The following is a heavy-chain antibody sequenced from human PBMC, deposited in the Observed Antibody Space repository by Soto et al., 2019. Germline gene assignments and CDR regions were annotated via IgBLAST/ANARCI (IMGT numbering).Heavy chain of an antibody. CDR3: ASGLIAAAGRSSYYFDY. CDR1: GYTFTSYG. J-gene: IGHJ4*02. V-gene: IGHV1-18*01. CDR2: ISAYNGNT. D-gene: IGHD6-13*01. Sequence: ASVKVSCKASGYTFTSYGISWVRQAPGQGLEWMGWISAYNGNTNYAQKLQGRVTMTTDTSTSTAYMELRSLRSDDTAVYYCASGLIAAAGRSSYYFDYWGQGTLVTVSS.